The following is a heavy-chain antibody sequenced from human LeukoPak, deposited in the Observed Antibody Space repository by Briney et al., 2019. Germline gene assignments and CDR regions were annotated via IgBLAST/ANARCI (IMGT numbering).Heavy chain of an antibody. CDR2: VHYSGST. CDR1: GGSISSYY. V-gene: IGHV4-59*01. Sequence: PSETLSLTCTVSGGSISSYYWSWIRQAPGKGLEWIGYVHYSGSTNYNPSLKSRITVSVDTSKSQFSLKLTSVTAADTAVYYCARGSAATDYWGQGTLVTVSS. CDR3: ARGSAATDY. J-gene: IGHJ4*02. D-gene: IGHD3-3*01.